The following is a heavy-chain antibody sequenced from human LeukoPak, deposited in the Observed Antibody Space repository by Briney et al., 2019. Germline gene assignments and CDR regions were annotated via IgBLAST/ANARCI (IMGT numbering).Heavy chain of an antibody. CDR1: GFTFSSYA. D-gene: IGHD3-22*01. CDR3: AKTREYHDSSGFDY. V-gene: IGHV3-23*01. Sequence: GGSLRLSCAASGFTFSSYAMSWVRQAPGKGLEWVSGISGSGGSTYYADSVKGRFTISRDNSKNTLYLQMNSLRAEDTAVYYSAKTREYHDSSGFDYWGQGTLVTVSS. J-gene: IGHJ4*02. CDR2: ISGSGGST.